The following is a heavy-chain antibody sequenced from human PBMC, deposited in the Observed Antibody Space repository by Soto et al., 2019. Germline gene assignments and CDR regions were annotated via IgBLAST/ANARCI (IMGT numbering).Heavy chain of an antibody. V-gene: IGHV3-48*01. CDR3: ARDGQGGYDPHYHFYGMDV. CDR2: IASGSSSI. Sequence: GGSLRLAWAAAGFSLSTYNVNWVRQAPGKGLEWVSYIASGSSSIYSADSVKGRFTISRDNAKNSLYLQMNSLRAEDTAVYYCARDGQGGYDPHYHFYGMDVWGQGT. J-gene: IGHJ6*02. CDR1: GFSLSTYN. D-gene: IGHD3-22*01.